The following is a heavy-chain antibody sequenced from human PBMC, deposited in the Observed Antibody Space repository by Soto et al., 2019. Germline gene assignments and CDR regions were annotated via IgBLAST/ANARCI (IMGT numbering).Heavy chain of an antibody. CDR2: MSFDGSIK. CDR1: GFIFSSYG. D-gene: IGHD6-19*01. Sequence: PGGSLRLSCAASGFIFSSYGMSWVRQAPGKGLEWVAVMSFDGSIKYYADSVEGRFTISRDNSKNTLYLQMNSLRAEDTAVYYCATIAVPPAFDIWGQGTMVTVSS. CDR3: ATIAVPPAFDI. V-gene: IGHV3-30*03. J-gene: IGHJ3*02.